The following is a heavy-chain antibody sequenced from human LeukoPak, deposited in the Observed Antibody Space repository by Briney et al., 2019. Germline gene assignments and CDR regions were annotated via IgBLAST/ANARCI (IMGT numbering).Heavy chain of an antibody. CDR3: AKDRGPYLGIDNNWFDP. V-gene: IGHV3-23*01. J-gene: IGHJ5*02. CDR2: ISGYGANT. D-gene: IGHD3-10*01. Sequence: GGSRRLSCAASGFTFNLYAMSWVRQVPGKGLEWVPGISGYGANTYYADSVKGRFTISRDNSKNTVYLQMNSLTVEDTAVYHCAKDRGPYLGIDNNWFDPWGQGTLVIVSS. CDR1: GFTFNLYA.